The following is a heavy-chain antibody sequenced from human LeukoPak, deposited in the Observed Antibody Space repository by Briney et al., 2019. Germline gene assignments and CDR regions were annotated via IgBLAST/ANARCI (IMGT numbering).Heavy chain of an antibody. Sequence: SETLSLTCTVSGASISGSISGGTYYWHWIRPPAGKGLEWIGRMYNGGTTINYSPSLKSRVTISVDTSKNQFSLNVTSVTAADTAVYYCARSTNRLDSWGQGTRVTVSS. V-gene: IGHV4-61*02. D-gene: IGHD1-14*01. CDR2: MYNGGTT. J-gene: IGHJ4*02. CDR1: GASISGSISGGTYY. CDR3: ARSTNRLDS.